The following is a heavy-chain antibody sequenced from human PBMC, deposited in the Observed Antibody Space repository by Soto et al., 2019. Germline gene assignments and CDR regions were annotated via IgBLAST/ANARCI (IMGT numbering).Heavy chain of an antibody. Sequence: SETLSLTCAVEGGSFNDDYWSWIRQSPGKGQEWIGEINYSGSTKYNPSLKSRVTISVDTSKNQFSLKLSSVTSADTAVYYCARAMVVTQNWFDPWGQGTLVTVSS. D-gene: IGHD2-21*02. CDR1: GGSFNDDY. CDR3: ARAMVVTQNWFDP. V-gene: IGHV4-34*01. J-gene: IGHJ5*02. CDR2: INYSGST.